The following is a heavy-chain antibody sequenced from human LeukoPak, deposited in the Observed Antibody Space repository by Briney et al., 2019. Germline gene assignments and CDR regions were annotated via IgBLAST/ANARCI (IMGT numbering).Heavy chain of an antibody. CDR2: ISACNGNT. J-gene: IGHJ3*02. D-gene: IGHD1-20*01. CDR1: GYTFTSYG. Sequence: GASVRVSCKASGYTFTSYGISWVRQAPGQGLEWMGWISACNGNTNYAQKLQGRVTMTTDTSTSTAYMELRSLRSDDTAVYYCARPYNWNDVGAFDIWGQGTMVTVSS. V-gene: IGHV1-18*01. CDR3: ARPYNWNDVGAFDI.